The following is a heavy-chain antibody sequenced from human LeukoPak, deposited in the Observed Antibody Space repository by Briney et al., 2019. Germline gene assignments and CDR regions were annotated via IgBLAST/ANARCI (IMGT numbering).Heavy chain of an antibody. CDR2: TYYRSKWYN. V-gene: IGHV6-1*01. Sequence: SQTLSLTCAISGDSVSSNSAAWNWIRQSPSRGLEWLGRTYYRSKWYNDYAVSVKSRITINPDTSKNQFSLQLNSVTPEDTAVYYCARGEPGIAAAGKATDHFDYWGQGTLVTVSS. J-gene: IGHJ4*02. D-gene: IGHD6-13*01. CDR3: ARGEPGIAAAGKATDHFDY. CDR1: GDSVSSNSAA.